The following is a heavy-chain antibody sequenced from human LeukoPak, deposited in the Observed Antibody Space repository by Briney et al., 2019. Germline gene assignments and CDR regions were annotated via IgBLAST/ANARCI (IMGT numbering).Heavy chain of an antibody. CDR1: GFTFDDFA. D-gene: IGHD3-10*01. CDR3: AKDRWFADWFFDF. J-gene: IGHJ4*02. V-gene: IGHV3-43*02. Sequence: GGSLRLSCAASGFTFDDFAMHWVRQAPGKGLEWVSLISGDGTSTYYADSVKGRFTISRDNCKNSLYLHMNSLRTEDTALYYCAKDRWFADWFFDFWGQGTLVTVSS. CDR2: ISGDGTST.